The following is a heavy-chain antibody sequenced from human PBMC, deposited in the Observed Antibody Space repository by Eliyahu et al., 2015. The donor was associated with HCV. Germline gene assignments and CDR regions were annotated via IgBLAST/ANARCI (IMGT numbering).Heavy chain of an antibody. CDR1: GXSISXYY. CDR3: ARARWRPPGVDY. Sequence: QVQLQESGPGLVKPSETLSLTCXVXGXSISXYYWSXXRQPPGKGLEWIGYIYYXGSTNYNPSLKSRVTISVDTSKNQFSLKLSSVTAADTAVYYCARARWRPPGVDYWGQGTLVTVSS. CDR2: IYYXGST. V-gene: IGHV4-59*01. D-gene: IGHD4-23*01. J-gene: IGHJ4*02.